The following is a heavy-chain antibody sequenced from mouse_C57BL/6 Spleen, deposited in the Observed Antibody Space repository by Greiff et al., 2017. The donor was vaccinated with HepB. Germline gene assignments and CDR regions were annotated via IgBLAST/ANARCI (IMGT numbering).Heavy chain of an antibody. CDR2: IDPNSGGT. V-gene: IGHV1-72*01. CDR3: AENYGSSGDYYAMDY. D-gene: IGHD1-1*01. J-gene: IGHJ4*01. Sequence: QVQLKQPGAELVKPGASVKLSCKASGYTFTSYWMHWVKQRPGRGLEWIGRIDPNSGGTKDNEKFKSKATLTVDKPSSTAYMQLSSLASEEAAVDTCAENYGSSGDYYAMDYWGQGTSVTVSS. CDR1: GYTFTSYW.